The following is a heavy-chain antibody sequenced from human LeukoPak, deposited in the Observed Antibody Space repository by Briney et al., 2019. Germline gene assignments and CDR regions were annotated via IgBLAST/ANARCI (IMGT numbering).Heavy chain of an antibody. CDR2: IIPIFGTA. D-gene: IGHD3-10*01. Sequence: SVKVSCKASGGTFSSYAIGWVRQAPGQGLEWMGGIIPIFGTANYAQKFQGRVTITADESTSTAYMELSSLRSEDTAVYYCARDDRSGYYYGSGTYGDWGQGTLVTVSS. CDR1: GGTFSSYA. J-gene: IGHJ4*02. V-gene: IGHV1-69*01. CDR3: ARDDRSGYYYGSGTYGD.